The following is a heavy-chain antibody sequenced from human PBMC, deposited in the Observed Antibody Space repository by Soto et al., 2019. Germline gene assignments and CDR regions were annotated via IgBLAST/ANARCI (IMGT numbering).Heavy chain of an antibody. V-gene: IGHV4-34*12. CDR1: GGSFSGYY. Sequence: QVLLEQWGAGLLKPSETLSLTCAVYGGSFSGYYWTWIRQPPGRGLEWLGEIIHSGITDYNPSLKSRVSISIDTSKNQFSLKLNSVTAADTAVYYCAVGPRMWLAGGGYWGQGTLVTVSS. J-gene: IGHJ4*02. D-gene: IGHD6-19*01. CDR2: IIHSGIT. CDR3: AVGPRMWLAGGGY.